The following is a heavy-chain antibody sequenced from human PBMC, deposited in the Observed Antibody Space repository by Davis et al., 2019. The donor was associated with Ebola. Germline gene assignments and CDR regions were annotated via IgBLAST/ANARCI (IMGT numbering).Heavy chain of an antibody. CDR1: GYIFPRYW. CDR2: IFPRDSYT. V-gene: IGHV5-51*06. D-gene: IGHD2-21*01. J-gene: IGHJ4*02. CDR3: ARGTLPGIASSGFDF. Sequence: GESPKTPCQTSGYIFPRYWIGWVRQMPGKGLEWMGIIFPRDSYTQYSPSFHGQILISADKSTNTAYLQWASLETSDSAFYYCARGTLPGIASSGFDFWGQGTLVTVSS.